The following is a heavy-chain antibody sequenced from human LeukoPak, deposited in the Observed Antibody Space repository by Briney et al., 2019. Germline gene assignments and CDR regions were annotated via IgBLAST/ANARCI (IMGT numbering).Heavy chain of an antibody. CDR3: ARLKKWSGTYYLDY. CDR1: GGSISSDSYS. Sequence: MPSETLSLTCTVSGGSISSDSYSWRWLRQPAGKGLEWIVRIYTSGSTNYNPSLKSQVTISVDTSKNQFSLKLSSVTAADTAVYYCARLKKWSGTYYLDYWGQGTLVTVSS. D-gene: IGHD2-15*01. CDR2: IYTSGST. J-gene: IGHJ4*02. V-gene: IGHV4-61*02.